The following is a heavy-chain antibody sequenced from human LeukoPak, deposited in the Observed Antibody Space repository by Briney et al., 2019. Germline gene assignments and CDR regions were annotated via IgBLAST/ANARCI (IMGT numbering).Heavy chain of an antibody. D-gene: IGHD3-22*01. Sequence: PSETLSLTCTVSGGSISSSSYYWGWIRQPPGKGLEWIGSIYYSGSTYYNPSLKSRVTISVDTSKNQFSLKLSSVTAADTAVYYCARVNHYYDSSGYWAQDFNWFDPWGQGTLVTVSS. CDR2: IYYSGST. J-gene: IGHJ5*02. V-gene: IGHV4-39*07. CDR3: ARVNHYYDSSGYWAQDFNWFDP. CDR1: GGSISSSSYY.